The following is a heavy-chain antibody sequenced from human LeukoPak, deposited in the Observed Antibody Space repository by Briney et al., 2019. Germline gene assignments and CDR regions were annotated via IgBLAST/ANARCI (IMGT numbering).Heavy chain of an antibody. Sequence: ASVTVSFKASGGTFSSYAISWVRQAPGQGLEWMGWINPNSGGTNYAQKFQGRVTMTRDTSISTAYMELSRLRSDDTAVYYCARGGPDSSSELDYWGQGTLVTVSS. CDR1: GGTFSSYA. CDR3: ARGGPDSSSELDY. D-gene: IGHD6-6*01. J-gene: IGHJ4*02. V-gene: IGHV1-2*02. CDR2: INPNSGGT.